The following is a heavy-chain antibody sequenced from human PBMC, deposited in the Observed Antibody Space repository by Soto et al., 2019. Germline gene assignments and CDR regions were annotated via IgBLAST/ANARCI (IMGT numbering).Heavy chain of an antibody. D-gene: IGHD6-13*01. CDR1: GFTFSSYA. CDR3: AKDGGAGYSSSWYFDY. CDR2: ISGSGGST. Sequence: PGGSLRLSCAASGFTFSSYAMSWVRQAPGKGLEWVSAISGSGGSTYYADSVKGRFTISRDNSKNTLYLQMNSLRAEDTAVYYCAKDGGAGYSSSWYFDYWGQGTLVTVSS. V-gene: IGHV3-23*01. J-gene: IGHJ4*02.